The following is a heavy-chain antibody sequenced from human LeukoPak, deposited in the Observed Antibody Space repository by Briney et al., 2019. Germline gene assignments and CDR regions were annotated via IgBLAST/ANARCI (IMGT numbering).Heavy chain of an antibody. CDR1: GFTFRSYW. D-gene: IGHD2-2*03. J-gene: IGHJ4*02. CDR2: INSDGSGT. Sequence: PGGSLRLSCAASGFTFRSYWMHWVRQAPGKGLVWVSRINSDGSGTIYADSVKGRFTVSRDNAKNTLYLQMNSLRAEDTAVYYCARVDPKFPGDYSWGQGTPVTVSS. CDR3: ARVDPKFPGDYS. V-gene: IGHV3-74*01.